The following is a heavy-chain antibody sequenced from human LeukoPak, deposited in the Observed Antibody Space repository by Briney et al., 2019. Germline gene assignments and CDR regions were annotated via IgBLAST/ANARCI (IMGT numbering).Heavy chain of an antibody. CDR2: IYYSKKT. J-gene: IGHJ4*02. V-gene: IGHV4-39*01. CDR1: GGSISSSSAY. CDR3: VSPRGFSYGYFDY. D-gene: IGHD5-18*01. Sequence: SETLSLTCTVSGGSISSSSAYWGWIRQPPGKGLEWIVSIYYSKKTYYNPSLKSRVTKSADTSKNQFSLPLGSVSATDTAVYYCVSPRGFSYGYFDYWGQGTLVTVSS.